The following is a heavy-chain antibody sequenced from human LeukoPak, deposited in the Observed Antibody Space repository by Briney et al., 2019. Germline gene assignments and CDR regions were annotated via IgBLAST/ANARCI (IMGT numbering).Heavy chain of an antibody. CDR3: ARPMTTVTTDFAY. V-gene: IGHV5-51*01. D-gene: IGHD4-11*01. CDR2: IYPGDSDT. CDR1: GYSFTTYL. Sequence: GESLKISCKGAGYSFTTYLIGWVRQLPVKGLEWTGIIYPGDSDTRYSPSFQGQVTISADKSITTAYLQWSSLKASDTAMYYCARPMTTVTTDFAYWGQGTLVTVSS. J-gene: IGHJ4*02.